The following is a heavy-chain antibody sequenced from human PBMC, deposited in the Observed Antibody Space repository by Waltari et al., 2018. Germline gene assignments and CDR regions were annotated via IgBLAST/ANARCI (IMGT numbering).Heavy chain of an antibody. CDR1: GGSISSSSYY. V-gene: IGHV4-39*07. CDR2: IYYSGST. J-gene: IGHJ4*02. Sequence: LQLQESGPGLVKPSATLSLTCTVSGGSISSSSYYWGWIRQHPGTGLEGIGSIYYSGSTYYTPSLKSRVTISVYTSKNQFSLKLSSVTAADTAVYYCARDPRWEGSGYYHFDYWGQGTLVTVSS. CDR3: ARDPRWEGSGYYHFDY. D-gene: IGHD3-22*01.